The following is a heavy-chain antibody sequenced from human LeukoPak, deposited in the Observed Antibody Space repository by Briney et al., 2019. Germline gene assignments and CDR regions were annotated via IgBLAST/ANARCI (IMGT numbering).Heavy chain of an antibody. J-gene: IGHJ4*02. CDR3: ASESGPYSSSWIDY. D-gene: IGHD6-13*01. CDR2: ISYDGSNK. CDR1: GFTFSSCG. V-gene: IGHV3-30*03. Sequence: GRSLRLSCAASGFTFSSCGMQWVRQAPGKGLEGVAVISYDGSNKYYADSVKSRFTISRDNSKNTLYLQVNSLRAEDTAVYYCASESGPYSSSWIDYWGQGTLVTVSS.